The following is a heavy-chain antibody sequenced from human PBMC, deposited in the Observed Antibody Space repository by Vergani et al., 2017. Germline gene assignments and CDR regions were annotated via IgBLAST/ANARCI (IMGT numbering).Heavy chain of an antibody. CDR3: ARGWVSGWYGELGY. CDR2: IYYTGST. D-gene: IGHD6-19*01. CDR1: GGSISSYY. Sequence: QVQLQESGPGLVKPSETLSLTCTVSGGSISSYYWTCIRQPPGKGLEWIGNIYYTGSTNYNPSLQSRVTMSVDTSNNQFSLRLSSVTAADTAVYYCARGWVSGWYGELGYWGQGTLVTVSS. V-gene: IGHV4-59*01. J-gene: IGHJ4*02.